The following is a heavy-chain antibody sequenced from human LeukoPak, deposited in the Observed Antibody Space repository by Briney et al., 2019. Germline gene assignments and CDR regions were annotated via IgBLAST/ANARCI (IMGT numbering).Heavy chain of an antibody. CDR3: ARAPRGYSYYGMDV. J-gene: IGHJ6*02. D-gene: IGHD5-18*01. CDR2: MNPNSGNT. Sequence: ASVTVSCKASGYTFTSYDINWVRQATGQGLEWMGWMNPNSGNTGYAQKFQGRVTMTRNTSISTAYMELSSLRSEDTAVYYCARAPRGYSYYGMDVWGQGTTVTVSS. CDR1: GYTFTSYD. V-gene: IGHV1-8*01.